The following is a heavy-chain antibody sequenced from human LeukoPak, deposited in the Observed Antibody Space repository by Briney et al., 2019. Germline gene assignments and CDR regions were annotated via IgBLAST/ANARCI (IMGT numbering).Heavy chain of an antibody. D-gene: IGHD1-26*01. V-gene: IGHV5-51*01. CDR2: IYPGDSDT. CDR3: ASPHSGSYWVFDY. J-gene: IGHJ4*02. Sequence: GESLKISCKGSGYSFTSYWIGWVRQMPGKGLEWMGIIYPGDSDTRYSPSFQGQVTISADKSISTAYLQWSSLKASDTAVYYCASPHSGSYWVFDYWGQGTLVTVSS. CDR1: GYSFTSYW.